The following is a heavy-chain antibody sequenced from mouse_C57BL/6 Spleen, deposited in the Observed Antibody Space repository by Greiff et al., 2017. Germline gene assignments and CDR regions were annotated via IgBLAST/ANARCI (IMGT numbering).Heavy chain of an antibody. CDR3: ARTGVTTVGYFDV. Sequence: QVQLQQSGAELVRPGTSVKVSCKASGYAFTNYLIEWVKQRPGQGLEWIGVINPGSGGTNYNEKFKGKATLTADKSSSTAYMQLSSLTSEDSAVYFWARTGVTTVGYFDVWGTGTTVTVSS. D-gene: IGHD1-1*01. CDR2: INPGSGGT. V-gene: IGHV1-54*01. CDR1: GYAFTNYL. J-gene: IGHJ1*03.